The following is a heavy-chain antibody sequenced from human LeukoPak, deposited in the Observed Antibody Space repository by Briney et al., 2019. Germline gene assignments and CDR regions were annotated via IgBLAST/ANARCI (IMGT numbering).Heavy chain of an antibody. CDR3: ARMTTVSRYYYGMDV. CDR2: INAGNGNT. J-gene: IGHJ6*02. Sequence: ASVKVSCKASGYTFTSYAMHWVRQAPGRRLEWMGWINAGNGNTKYSQKFQGRVTITGDTSASTAYMELSSLRSEDTAVYYCARMTTVSRYYYGMDVWGQGTTVTVSS. D-gene: IGHD4-11*01. CDR1: GYTFTSYA. V-gene: IGHV1-3*01.